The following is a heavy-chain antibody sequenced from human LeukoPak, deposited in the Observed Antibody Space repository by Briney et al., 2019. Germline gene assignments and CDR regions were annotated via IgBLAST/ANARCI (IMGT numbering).Heavy chain of an antibody. D-gene: IGHD3-10*01. V-gene: IGHV3-73*01. CDR1: GFTFSDST. Sequence: GGSLKLSCTASGFTFSASGFTFSDSTLHWVRQASGKGLEWVGRIRSKANNYAIAYATSAQGRFTISRDDSKNTAYLQMNSLKTEDTALYYCTSEGTRWGQGTLVTVSS. J-gene: IGHJ4*02. CDR2: IRSKANNYAI. CDR3: TSEGTR.